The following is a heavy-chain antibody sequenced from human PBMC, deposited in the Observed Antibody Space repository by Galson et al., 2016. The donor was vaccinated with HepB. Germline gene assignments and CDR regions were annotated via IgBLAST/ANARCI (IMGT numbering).Heavy chain of an antibody. Sequence: SLRLSCAASGFTFTNYPMTWVRQAPGKGLEWVSTIGSGDFTHYADSVKGRFIVSRDNSKNTLYLQMNSLRADDTALYYCAREGYSSGHCGAFDIWGRGTVVAVSS. CDR2: IGSGDFT. CDR3: AREGYSSGHCGAFDI. D-gene: IGHD6-19*01. CDR1: GFTFTNYP. V-gene: IGHV3-23*01. J-gene: IGHJ3*02.